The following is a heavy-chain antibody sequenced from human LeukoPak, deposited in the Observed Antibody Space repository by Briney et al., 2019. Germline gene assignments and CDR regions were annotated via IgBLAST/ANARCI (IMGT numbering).Heavy chain of an antibody. Sequence: GGSLRLSCAASGFTFSSYAMSWVRQAPGKGLEWVAAISGNGGSTYYADSVKGRFTISRDNSKNTLYLQMNSLRAEDTAVYYFEKVPPTPTGAYWGQASLVTVSS. CDR2: ISGNGGST. V-gene: IGHV3-23*01. CDR3: EKVPPTPTGAY. J-gene: IGHJ1*01. D-gene: IGHD3-10*01. CDR1: GFTFSSYA.